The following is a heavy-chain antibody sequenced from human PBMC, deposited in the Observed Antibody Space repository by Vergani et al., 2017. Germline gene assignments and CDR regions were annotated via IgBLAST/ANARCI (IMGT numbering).Heavy chain of an antibody. CDR1: GFTFSYYG. J-gene: IGHJ6*02. V-gene: IGHV3-23*01. D-gene: IGHD3-16*01. CDR3: AKGGRHDYDTKRQFYYYYGVDV. Sequence: EVQLLESGGGLVQPGGSLRLSCAASGFTFSYYGMSWVRQAPGKGREWVATIRGSGDNTYYADSVKGRFTISRDNSKNMLYLQMNSLRAEDTAVYYCAKGGRHDYDTKRQFYYYYGVDVWGQGTTVTVSS. CDR2: IRGSGDNT.